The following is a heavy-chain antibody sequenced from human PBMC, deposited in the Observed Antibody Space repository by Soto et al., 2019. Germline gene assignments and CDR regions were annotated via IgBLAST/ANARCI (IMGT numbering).Heavy chain of an antibody. D-gene: IGHD3-9*01. CDR3: ARQGVLRYFDWLLQLDY. CDR2: IYYSGST. V-gene: IGHV4-39*01. J-gene: IGHJ4*02. Sequence: SETRSRTWTVSGGSISSSSYYGGWIRQPPGKGLEWIGSIYYSGSTYYNPSLKSRVTISVDTSKNQFSLKLSSVTAADTAVYYCARQGVLRYFDWLLQLDYWGQGTLVTVSS. CDR1: GGSISSSSYY.